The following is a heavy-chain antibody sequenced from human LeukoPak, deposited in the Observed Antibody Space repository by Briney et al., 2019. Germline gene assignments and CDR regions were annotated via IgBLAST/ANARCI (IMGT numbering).Heavy chain of an antibody. CDR2: ISYDGKNK. D-gene: IGHD2-2*01. CDR1: GFTFSSQG. CDR3: AKGVVVPAAEFRTQAEYFQH. Sequence: PGGSLRLSCAGSGFTFSSQGIHWVRQAPGKGLEWVAVISYDGKNKYYGDSVKGRFTISRDNSKNTLYLQMNSLRAEDTAVYYCAKGVVVPAAEFRTQAEYFQHWGQGTLVTVSS. J-gene: IGHJ1*01. V-gene: IGHV3-30*18.